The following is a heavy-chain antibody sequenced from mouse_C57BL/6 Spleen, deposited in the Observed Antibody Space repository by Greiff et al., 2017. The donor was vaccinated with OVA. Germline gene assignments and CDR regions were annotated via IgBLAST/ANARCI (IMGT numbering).Heavy chain of an antibody. D-gene: IGHD1-1*01. CDR2: INPYNGDT. J-gene: IGHJ2*01. CDR1: GYSFTGYF. V-gene: IGHV1-20*01. CDR3: ARGADGTYFDC. Sequence: VQLQQSGPELVKPGDSVKISCKASGYSFTGYFMNWVMQSHGKSLEWIGRINPYNGDTFYNQKFKGKATLTVDKSSSTAHMELRSLEDEDSAVYDRARGADGTYFDCRGKGTTLTVST.